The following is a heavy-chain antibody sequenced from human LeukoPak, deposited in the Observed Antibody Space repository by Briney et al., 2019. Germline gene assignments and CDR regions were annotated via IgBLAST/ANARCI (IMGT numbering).Heavy chain of an antibody. CDR3: AKGRGYCTGGSCYSDY. V-gene: IGHV3-23*01. CDR1: GFTFSNYA. Sequence: GVSLRLSCTASGFTFSNYAMSWVRQAPGKGLEWVSTISGSDGSTYYADSVKGRFTISRDNSKNTLYLQMNSLRVEDTAIYYCAKGRGYCTGGSCYSDYWGQGTLVTVSS. CDR2: ISGSDGST. D-gene: IGHD2-15*01. J-gene: IGHJ4*02.